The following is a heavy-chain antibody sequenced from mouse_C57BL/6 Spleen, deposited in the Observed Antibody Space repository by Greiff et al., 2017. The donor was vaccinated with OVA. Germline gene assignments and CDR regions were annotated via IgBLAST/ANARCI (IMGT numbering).Heavy chain of an antibody. J-gene: IGHJ1*03. CDR2: IDPSDSYT. CDR1: GYTFTSYW. V-gene: IGHV1-50*01. CDR3: ARETGRYFDV. Sequence: QVQLQQPGAELVKPGASVKLSCKASGYTFTSYWMQWVKQRPGQGLEWIGEIDPSDSYTNYNQKFKGKATLTVDTSSSTAYMQLSSLTSEDSAVYYCARETGRYFDVWGTGTTVTVSS. D-gene: IGHD4-1*01.